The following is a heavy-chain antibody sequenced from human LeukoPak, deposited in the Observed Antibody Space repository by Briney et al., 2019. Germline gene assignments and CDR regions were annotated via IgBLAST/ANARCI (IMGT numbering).Heavy chain of an antibody. Sequence: GGSLRLSCAASGFTFTTYGMHWVRQAPGKGLEWVAFIRYDGSNKYYADSVKGRFTISRDNSKNTVYLQMNSLRAEDTSVYYCATSSYGGNFGLFDYWGQGILVTVSS. D-gene: IGHD4-23*01. CDR2: IRYDGSNK. CDR3: ATSSYGGNFGLFDY. CDR1: GFTFTTYG. J-gene: IGHJ4*02. V-gene: IGHV3-30*02.